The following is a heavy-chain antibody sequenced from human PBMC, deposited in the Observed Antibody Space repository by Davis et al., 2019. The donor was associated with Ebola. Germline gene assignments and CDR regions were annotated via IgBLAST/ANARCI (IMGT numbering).Heavy chain of an antibody. CDR1: GYIFTTYW. CDR2: IDPSDSYT. J-gene: IGHJ6*03. V-gene: IGHV5-10-1*01. CDR3: ARRGSTSSNDYYYHYMDV. Sequence: KVSCKGSGYIFTTYWITWVRQMPGKGLEWMGRIDPSDSYTDYSPSFQGHVTISIDKSISTAYLQWSSLKASDTAIYYCARRGSTSSNDYYYHYMDVWGKGTTVTVSS. D-gene: IGHD2-2*01.